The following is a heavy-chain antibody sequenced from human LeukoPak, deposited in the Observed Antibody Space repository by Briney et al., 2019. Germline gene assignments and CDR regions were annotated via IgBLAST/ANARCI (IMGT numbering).Heavy chain of an antibody. V-gene: IGHV3-21*01. CDR1: GFTFSTYS. CDR2: ISVDSNYI. D-gene: IGHD3-10*01. Sequence: GGSLRLSCAASGFTFSTYSMNWVRQAPGKGLEWVSSISVDSNYIYYAASVRGRFTISRDNAKNSLYLQMNSLRAEDTAVYYCARNPVSGMNYFDYWGQGTLVTVSS. CDR3: ARNPVSGMNYFDY. J-gene: IGHJ4*02.